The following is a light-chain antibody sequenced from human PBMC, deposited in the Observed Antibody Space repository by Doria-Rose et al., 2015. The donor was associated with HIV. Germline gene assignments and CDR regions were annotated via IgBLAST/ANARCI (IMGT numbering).Light chain of an antibody. CDR3: GTWDDSLNVFYV. V-gene: IGLV1-44*01. CDR1: SSNIGSNA. Sequence: VLTQPPSTSGTPGQRVSISCSGSSSNIGSNAVNWYQHLPGTAPKLLIYGNNQRPSGVPDRFSGSKSGTSASLAISGLQSEDEADYYCGTWDDSLNVFYVFGTGTKVTVL. J-gene: IGLJ1*01. CDR2: GNN.